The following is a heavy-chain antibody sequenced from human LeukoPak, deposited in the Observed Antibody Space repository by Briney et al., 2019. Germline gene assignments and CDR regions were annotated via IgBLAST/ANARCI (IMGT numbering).Heavy chain of an antibody. J-gene: IGHJ4*02. CDR2: INHSGST. V-gene: IGHV4-34*01. D-gene: IGHD1-26*01. Sequence: SETLSLTCAVYGGSFSGYYWSWIRQPPGKGLEWIGEINHSGSTNYNPSLKSRVTISVDTSKNQFSLKLSSVTAADTAVYYCARDLSPSIVGATKFDYWGQGTLVTVSS. CDR1: GGSFSGYY. CDR3: ARDLSPSIVGATKFDY.